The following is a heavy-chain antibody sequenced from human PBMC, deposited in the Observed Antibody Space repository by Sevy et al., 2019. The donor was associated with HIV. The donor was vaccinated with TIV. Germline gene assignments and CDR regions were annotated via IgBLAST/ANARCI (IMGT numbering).Heavy chain of an antibody. J-gene: IGHJ5*02. CDR3: ARAPPVRSGDDSLNWFDP. D-gene: IGHD5-12*01. CDR1: GGSISAYH. V-gene: IGHV4-59*01. CDR2: IHYTGTT. Sequence: SETLSLTCTVSGGSISAYHWSWIRQPPGKGLEYIGYIHYTGTTNYNPSLKSRVTITVDTSKNQFSLKLSSVTAADTALYYCARAPPVRSGDDSLNWFDPWGQGTLVTVSS.